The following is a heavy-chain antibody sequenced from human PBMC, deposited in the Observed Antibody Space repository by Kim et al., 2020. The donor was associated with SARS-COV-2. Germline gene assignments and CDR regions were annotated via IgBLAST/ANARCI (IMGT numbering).Heavy chain of an antibody. Sequence: GESLKISCKGSGYSFTSYWIDWVRQMPGKGLEWIWIIYPGDSDTSYSPSFKGQVTISADKSISTAYLQWSSLKASDTAMYYSARHGGWNDYWGQGPLVTVSS. V-gene: IGHV5-51*01. D-gene: IGHD6-19*01. CDR3: ARHGGWNDY. CDR1: GYSFTSYW. J-gene: IGHJ4*02. CDR2: IYPGDSDT.